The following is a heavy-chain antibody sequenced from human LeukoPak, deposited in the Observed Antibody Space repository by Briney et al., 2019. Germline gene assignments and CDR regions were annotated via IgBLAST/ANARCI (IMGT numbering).Heavy chain of an antibody. CDR3: ARAWGDGAFYYYYGMDV. D-gene: IGHD2-21*02. J-gene: IGHJ6*02. Sequence: GGSLRLSCAASGFTFSSYGMHWVRQAPGKGLEWVSVIYSGGSTYYADSVKGRFTISRHNSKNTLYLQMNSLRAEDTAVYYCARAWGDGAFYYYYGMDVWGQGTTVTVSS. V-gene: IGHV3-NL1*01. CDR2: IYSGGST. CDR1: GFTFSSYG.